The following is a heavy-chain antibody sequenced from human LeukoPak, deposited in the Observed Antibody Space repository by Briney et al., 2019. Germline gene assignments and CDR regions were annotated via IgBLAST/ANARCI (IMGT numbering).Heavy chain of an antibody. CDR1: GFTFSNYA. Sequence: PGGSLRLSCAASGFTFSNYAMHWVRQAPGKGLEWVAVISYDGSNKYYADSVKGRFTIPRDNSKNTVYLQVNNLRPEDTAIYFCARDEYNNYGSGGSFDPWGMGTQVTVSS. V-gene: IGHV3-30-3*01. J-gene: IGHJ5*02. CDR3: ARDEYNNYGSGGSFDP. CDR2: ISYDGSNK. D-gene: IGHD3-10*01.